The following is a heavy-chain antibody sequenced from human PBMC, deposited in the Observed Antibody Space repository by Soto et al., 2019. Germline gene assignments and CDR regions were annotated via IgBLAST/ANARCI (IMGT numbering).Heavy chain of an antibody. CDR1: GGSISSYY. D-gene: IGHD2-2*01. CDR3: ARGTYCSSTSCYGDYFDY. CDR2: IYYSGST. V-gene: IGHV4-59*01. J-gene: IGHJ4*02. Sequence: SETLSLTCTVSGGSISSYYWSWIRQPPGKGLEWIGYIYYSGSTNYNPSLKSRVTISVDTSKNQFSLKLSSVTAADTAVYYCARGTYCSSTSCYGDYFDYWGQGTLVTVSS.